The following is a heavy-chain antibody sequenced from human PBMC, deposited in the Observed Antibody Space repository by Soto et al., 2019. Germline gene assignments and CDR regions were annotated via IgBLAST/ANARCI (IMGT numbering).Heavy chain of an antibody. CDR3: LTVAQCFSGSICYSPTGMEF. CDR1: GQTFPNSG. CDR2: ISGDNGDT. J-gene: IGHJ6*02. Sequence: ASVKVYCKASGQTFPNSGISWVRQAPGQGLEWMGWISGDNGDTTFAQKFQGRVSLTTDTSTSTAYMELRSLTSDDTAVYYCLTVAQCFSGSICYSPTGMEFWGQVTSVSGSS. D-gene: IGHD1-26*01. V-gene: IGHV1-18*01.